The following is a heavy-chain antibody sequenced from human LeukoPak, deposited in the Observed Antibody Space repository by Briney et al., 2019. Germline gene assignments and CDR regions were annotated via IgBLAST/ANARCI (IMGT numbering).Heavy chain of an antibody. CDR2: IIPIFGTA. D-gene: IGHD3-10*01. CDR3: ARDRPIWFGELSFDY. Sequence: ASVKVSCKASGGTFSSYAISWVRQAPGQALEWMGGIIPIFGTANYAQKFQGRVTITADKSTSTAYVELRSLRSDDTAVYYCARDRPIWFGELSFDYWGQGTLVTVSS. CDR1: GGTFSSYA. J-gene: IGHJ4*02. V-gene: IGHV1-69*06.